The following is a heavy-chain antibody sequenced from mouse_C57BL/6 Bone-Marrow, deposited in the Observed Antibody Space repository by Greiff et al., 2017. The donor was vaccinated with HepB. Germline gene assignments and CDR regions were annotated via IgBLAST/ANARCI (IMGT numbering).Heavy chain of an antibody. CDR2: ISYDGSN. J-gene: IGHJ2*01. CDR3: AIATDFDY. V-gene: IGHV3-6*01. CDR1: GYSITSGYY. D-gene: IGHD5-5*01. Sequence: DVQLQESGPGLVKPSQSLSLTCSVTGYSITSGYYWNWIRQFPGNKLEWMGYISYDGSNNYNPSLKNRISITRDTSKNQFFLKLNSVTTEDTATYYCAIATDFDYWGQGTTLTVSS.